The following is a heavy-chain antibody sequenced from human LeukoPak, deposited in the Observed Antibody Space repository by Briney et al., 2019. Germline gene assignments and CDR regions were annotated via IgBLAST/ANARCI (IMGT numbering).Heavy chain of an antibody. CDR3: ERGGGHHSRGGIPYDYDSSGYSHTFDY. D-gene: IGHD3-22*01. CDR1: CRSFSCLY. V-gene: IGHV4-34*01. J-gene: IGHJ4*02. Sequence: SETLSLTWALYCRSFSCLYWSWIRPPPGRGREWIVETIHSGSTNHHPSLKSRVTIAVDTPKKQFSLKLSSVTAADTAVYYCERGGGHHSRGGIPYDYDSSGYSHTFDYWGQGTLVTVSS. CDR2: TIHSGST.